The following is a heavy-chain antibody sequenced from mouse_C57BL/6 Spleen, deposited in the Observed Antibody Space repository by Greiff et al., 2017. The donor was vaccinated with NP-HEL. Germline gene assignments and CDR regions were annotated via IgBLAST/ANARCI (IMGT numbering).Heavy chain of an antibody. V-gene: IGHV1-50*01. Sequence: VQLQQPGAELVKPGASVKLSCKASGYTFTSYWMPWVKQRPGQGLEWIGEIDPSDSYTNYNQKFKGKATLTVDTSSSTAYMQLSILTSEDSAVYYCARKDNYGSSYDYWGQGTTLTVSS. CDR3: ARKDNYGSSYDY. J-gene: IGHJ2*01. CDR1: GYTFTSYW. D-gene: IGHD1-1*01. CDR2: IDPSDSYT.